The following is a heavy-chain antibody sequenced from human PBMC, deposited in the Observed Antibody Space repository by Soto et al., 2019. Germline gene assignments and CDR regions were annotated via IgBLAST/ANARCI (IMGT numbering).Heavy chain of an antibody. V-gene: IGHV1-18*01. CDR3: AREAGLGWPYYYYYMDV. Sequence: GASVKVSCKASGYTFTSYGISWVRQAPGQGLEWMGWISAYNGNAKNAQKLQGRVTMTTDTSTSTAYMELRSLRSDDTAVYFCAREAGLGWPYYYYYMDVWGKGTTVTVSS. D-gene: IGHD3-16*01. CDR2: ISAYNGNA. J-gene: IGHJ6*03. CDR1: GYTFTSYG.